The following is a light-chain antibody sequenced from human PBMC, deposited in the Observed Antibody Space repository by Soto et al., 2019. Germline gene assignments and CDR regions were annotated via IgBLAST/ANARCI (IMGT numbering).Light chain of an antibody. CDR3: ATWDDSLDVHV. V-gene: IGLV1-44*01. CDR2: GNN. Sequence: QSVLTQPPSASVTPGQTITSSCSGGSSNIGINTVNWYEHLPGTAPRLLIYGNNQRPSGVPDRFSGSKSGTSASLAISGLQSEDEGHYYCATWDDSLDVHVFGTGTKVTVL. J-gene: IGLJ1*01. CDR1: SSNIGINT.